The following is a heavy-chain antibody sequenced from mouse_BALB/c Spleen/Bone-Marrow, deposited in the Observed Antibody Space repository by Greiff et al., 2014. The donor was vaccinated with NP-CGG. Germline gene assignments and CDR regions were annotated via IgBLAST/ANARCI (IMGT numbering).Heavy chain of an antibody. CDR3: ARSGGYDNYLAWFAY. CDR2: IDPANGNT. J-gene: IGHJ3*01. CDR1: GFNIKDTY. D-gene: IGHD2-10*02. V-gene: IGHV14-3*02. Sequence: EVQLQQSGAELVKPGASVKLSCTASGFNIKDTYMHWVKQRPEQGLEWIGRIDPANGNTKYDPKFQGKATITADTSSNTAYLQHSSLTTEESAVYYCARSGGYDNYLAWFAYWGQGTLVTVSA.